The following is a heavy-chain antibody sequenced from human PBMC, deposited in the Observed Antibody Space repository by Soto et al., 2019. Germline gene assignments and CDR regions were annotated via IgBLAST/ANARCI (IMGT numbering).Heavy chain of an antibody. CDR2: IYRTGST. D-gene: IGHD1-26*01. CDR1: GGSISTYY. Sequence: SETLSLTCTVSGGSISTYYWNWIRQSPGKGLEWIGDIYRTGSTHYTPSLDSRVAISLDTSRNQFSLKLTSVTAGDTAVYYCARGEGTSEKKYGPGYWGQGMLVT. CDR3: ARGEGTSEKKYGPGY. V-gene: IGHV4-59*12. J-gene: IGHJ4*02.